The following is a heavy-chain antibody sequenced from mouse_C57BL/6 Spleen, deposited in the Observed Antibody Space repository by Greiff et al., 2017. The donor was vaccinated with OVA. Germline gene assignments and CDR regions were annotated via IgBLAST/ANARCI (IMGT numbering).Heavy chain of an antibody. CDR3: ALANWDLAWFAY. CDR2: INPNNGGT. CDR1: GYTFTDYN. V-gene: IGHV1-18*01. D-gene: IGHD4-1*01. Sequence: EVQLQQSGPELVKPGASVKIPCKASGYTFTDYNMDWVKQSHGKSLEWIGDINPNNGGTIYNQKFKGKATLPVDKSSITAYMELRSLTSEDTAVYYCALANWDLAWFAYWGQGTLVTVSA. J-gene: IGHJ3*01.